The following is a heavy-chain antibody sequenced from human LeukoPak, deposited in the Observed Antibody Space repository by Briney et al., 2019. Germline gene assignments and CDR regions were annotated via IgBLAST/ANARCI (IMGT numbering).Heavy chain of an antibody. CDR2: IIPIFGTA. CDR1: GGTFSSYA. V-gene: IGHV1-69*05. Sequence: ASVKVSCKASGGTFSSYAISWVRQAPGQGLEWMGRIIPIFGTANYAQKFQGRVTITTDESTSTACMELSSLRSEDTAVYYCARGGRDFDWSQRFDYWGQGTLVTVSS. D-gene: IGHD3-9*01. CDR3: ARGGRDFDWSQRFDY. J-gene: IGHJ4*02.